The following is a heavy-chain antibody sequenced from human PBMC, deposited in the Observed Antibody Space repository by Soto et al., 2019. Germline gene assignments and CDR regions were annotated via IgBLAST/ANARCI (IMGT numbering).Heavy chain of an antibody. CDR1: GFTFSSYA. CDR3: ARDFMVVTTRIAAAGTPSY. J-gene: IGHJ4*02. D-gene: IGHD6-13*01. V-gene: IGHV3-30-3*01. Sequence: GGSLRLSCAASGFTFSSYAMHWVRQAPGKGLEWVAVISYDGSNKYYADSVKGRFTISRDNSKNTLYLQMNSLRAEDTAVYYCARDFMVVTTRIAAAGTPSYWGQGTLVTVSS. CDR2: ISYDGSNK.